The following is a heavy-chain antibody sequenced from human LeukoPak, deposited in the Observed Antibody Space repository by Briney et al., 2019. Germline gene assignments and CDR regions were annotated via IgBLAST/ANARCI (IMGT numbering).Heavy chain of an antibody. Sequence: GGSLRLSCAASGFTFSSYSMNWVRQAPGKGLEWVSSISSSSSYIYYADSVKGRFTISRDNAKNSLYLQMNSLRAEDTAVYYCARDPYYYDSSGYHDAFDIWGQGTMVTVSS. D-gene: IGHD3-22*01. CDR3: ARDPYYYDSSGYHDAFDI. CDR1: GFTFSSYS. CDR2: ISSSSSYI. J-gene: IGHJ3*02. V-gene: IGHV3-21*01.